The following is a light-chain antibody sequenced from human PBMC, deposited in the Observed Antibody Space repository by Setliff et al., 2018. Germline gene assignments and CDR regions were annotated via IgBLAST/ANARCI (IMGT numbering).Light chain of an antibody. Sequence: SVLTQPPSASGTPGQRVTISCSGSSSNIGSNTVNRYQQLPGTAPKLLIYSNNQRPSGVPDRFSGSESGTSASLAISGLQSEDEADYYCAAWDDSLNGHVFGTGTKVTVL. CDR2: SNN. CDR3: AAWDDSLNGHV. V-gene: IGLV1-44*01. J-gene: IGLJ1*01. CDR1: SSNIGSNT.